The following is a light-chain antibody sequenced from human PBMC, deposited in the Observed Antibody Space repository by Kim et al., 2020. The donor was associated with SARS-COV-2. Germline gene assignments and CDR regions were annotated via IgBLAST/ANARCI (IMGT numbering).Light chain of an antibody. CDR2: DNN. CDR3: VAWDDGLHTWM. Sequence: GPRVTIACSGTTSRISSNPVNWYQQVPGTAPQLLIYDNNRRPSGVPDRFSGSKSGTSASLAISGLESEDEADYYCVAWDDGLHTWMFGGGTQLTVL. CDR1: TSRISSNP. V-gene: IGLV1-44*01. J-gene: IGLJ3*02.